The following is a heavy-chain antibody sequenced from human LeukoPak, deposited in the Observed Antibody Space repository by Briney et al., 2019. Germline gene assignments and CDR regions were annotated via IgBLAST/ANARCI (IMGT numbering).Heavy chain of an antibody. CDR2: IYNSGST. V-gene: IGHV4-61*01. D-gene: IGHD2-2*01. J-gene: IGHJ5*02. CDR3: ARGRGYSGDIVVVPAAVRNWFDP. CDR1: GGSVSSGSYY. Sequence: SETLSLTCTVSGGSVSSGSYYWSWIRQPPGKGLEWIGYIYNSGSTNYNPSLKSRVTISVDTSKNQFSLKLSSVTAADTAVYYCARGRGYSGDIVVVPAAVRNWFDPWGQGTLVTVSS.